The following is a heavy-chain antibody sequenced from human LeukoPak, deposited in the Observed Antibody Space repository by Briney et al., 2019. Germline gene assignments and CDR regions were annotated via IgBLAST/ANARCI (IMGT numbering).Heavy chain of an antibody. J-gene: IGHJ4*02. CDR2: INYSGGT. CDR3: ARYVAYGSGKYYFDY. Sequence: PSETLSLTCTVSGGSVSSTTYYWSWIRQPPGKGLEWIASINYSGGTYYNPSLKSRVTISVDTSENQFSLKLSSVTAADTAVYYCARYVAYGSGKYYFDYWGQGTLVTVSS. D-gene: IGHD3-10*01. CDR1: GGSVSSTTYY. V-gene: IGHV4-39*01.